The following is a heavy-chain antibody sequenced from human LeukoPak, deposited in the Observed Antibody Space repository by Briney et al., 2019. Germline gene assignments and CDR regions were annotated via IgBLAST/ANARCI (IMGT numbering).Heavy chain of an antibody. CDR2: IYYSGST. Sequence: SETLSLTCTVSGGSISSSSYYWGWIRQPPGKGLEWIGSIYYSGSTYYNPSLKSRVTISVDTSKNQFSLKLSSVTAADTAVYYCARVAIAASRHYGDSHDDAFDIWGQGTMVTVSS. CDR1: GGSISSSSYY. J-gene: IGHJ3*02. D-gene: IGHD4-17*01. CDR3: ARVAIAASRHYGDSHDDAFDI. V-gene: IGHV4-39*07.